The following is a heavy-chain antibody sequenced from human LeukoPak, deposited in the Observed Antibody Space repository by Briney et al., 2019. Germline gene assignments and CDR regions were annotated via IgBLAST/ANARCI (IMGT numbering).Heavy chain of an antibody. CDR3: ARTYYDSSGYSFEPGDYYYYYMDV. D-gene: IGHD3-22*01. V-gene: IGHV4-61*02. J-gene: IGHJ6*03. CDR1: GGSISSGSYY. CDR2: IYTSGST. Sequence: PSETLSLTCTVSGGSISSGSYYWSWIRQPAGKGLEWIGRIYTSGSTNYNPSLKSRVTISVDTSKNQFSLKLSSVTAADTAAYYCARTYYDSSGYSFEPGDYYYYYMDVWGKGTTVTVSS.